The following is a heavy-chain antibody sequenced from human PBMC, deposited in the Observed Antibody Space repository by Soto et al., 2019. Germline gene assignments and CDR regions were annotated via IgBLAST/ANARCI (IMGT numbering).Heavy chain of an antibody. D-gene: IGHD3-22*01. V-gene: IGHV1-18*01. CDR3: ARAPDGYYDSSGHPEY. CDR1: GYTFTSYG. Sequence: QVQLVQSGAEVKKPGASVKVSCKASGYTFTSYGISWVRQAPGQGLEWMGWISAYNGNTNYAQKLQGRVTMTTDTSTSTAYMERRSLRSDDTAVYYCARAPDGYYDSSGHPEYWGQGTLVTVSS. J-gene: IGHJ4*02. CDR2: ISAYNGNT.